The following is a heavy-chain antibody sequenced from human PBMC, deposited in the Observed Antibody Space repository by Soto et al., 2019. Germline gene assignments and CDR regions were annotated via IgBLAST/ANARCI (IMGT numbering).Heavy chain of an antibody. CDR2: IYPSGMP. Sequence: SETLSLTCTVSGGSISNAAYSWSWIRQPPGKGLEWIGYIYPSGMPFYNPSLRSRVTISIDRSNDQFSLNLKSVTAADTAVYYCARGRGGYGLFDSWGQGTLVTVYS. CDR3: ARGRGGYGLFDS. CDR1: GGSISNAAYS. V-gene: IGHV4-30-2*01. J-gene: IGHJ4*02. D-gene: IGHD5-18*01.